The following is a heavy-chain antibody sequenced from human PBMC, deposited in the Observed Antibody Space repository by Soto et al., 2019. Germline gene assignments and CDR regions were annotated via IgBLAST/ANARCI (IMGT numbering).Heavy chain of an antibody. CDR2: IYPGDSDT. V-gene: IGHV5-51*01. J-gene: IGHJ6*02. CDR1: GYSFTSYW. D-gene: IGHD3-3*01. CDR3: ARHALFGVVPGSYYYCGMDV. Sequence: GESLKISCKGSGYSFTSYWIGWVRQMPGKGLEWMGIIYPGDSDTRYSPSFQGQVTISADKSISTAYLQWSSLKASDTAMYYCARHALFGVVPGSYYYCGMDVWGRGTTVTVS.